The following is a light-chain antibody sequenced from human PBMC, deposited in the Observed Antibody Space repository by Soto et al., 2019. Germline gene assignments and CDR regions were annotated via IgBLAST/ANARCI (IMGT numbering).Light chain of an antibody. V-gene: IGKV3-15*01. CDR3: QQYRSWPRT. CDR1: QSVAIS. J-gene: IGKJ1*01. Sequence: EIVLTQSPATLSVSPGERVILSCRASQSVAISLAWYQQKPGQAPRLLIYGASTRATDMPGTFSGRGSGTEFTLTITSLRPEDFGVYYCQQYRSWPRTVGQGPKVEIK. CDR2: GAS.